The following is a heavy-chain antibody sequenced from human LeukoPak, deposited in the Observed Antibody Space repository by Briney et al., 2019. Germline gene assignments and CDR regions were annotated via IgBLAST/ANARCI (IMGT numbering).Heavy chain of an antibody. V-gene: IGHV4-59*01. D-gene: IGHD2-2*02. CDR3: ARQAGRYCSSTSCYTGGP. J-gene: IGHJ5*02. CDR1: GGSISSYY. CDR2: IYYSGST. Sequence: SETLSLTCNVSGGSISSYYWSWIRQPPGKGLEWIGYIYYSGSTNYNPSLKSRVTISVDTSKNQFSLKLSSVTAADTAVYYCARQAGRYCSSTSCYTGGPWGQGTLVTVSS.